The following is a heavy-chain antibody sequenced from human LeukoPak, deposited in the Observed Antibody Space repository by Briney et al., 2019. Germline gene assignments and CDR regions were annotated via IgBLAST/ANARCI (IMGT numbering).Heavy chain of an antibody. J-gene: IGHJ4*02. Sequence: SETLSLTCAVSGYSITSGYYWGWIRQPPGEGLEWIGSIYHSGSTYYNPSLKSRVTISVDTSKNQFPLKLSSVTAAGTAVYYCARQRYCSSTSCSLGNYYFDYWGQGTLVTVSS. D-gene: IGHD2-2*01. CDR3: ARQRYCSSTSCSLGNYYFDY. CDR2: IYHSGST. CDR1: GYSITSGYY. V-gene: IGHV4-38-2*01.